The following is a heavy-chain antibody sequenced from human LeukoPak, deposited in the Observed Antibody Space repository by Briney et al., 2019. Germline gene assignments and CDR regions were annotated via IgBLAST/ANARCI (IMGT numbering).Heavy chain of an antibody. D-gene: IGHD1-26*01. V-gene: IGHV4-34*01. Sequence: SETLSLTCTVSGGSISSYYWSWIRQPPGKGLEWIGEVDDSGSTNYNPSLKSRVTISVDTSKNQFSLKLSSVTAADRAVYYCARRPRNSGSYDGPSGLDYWGQGTQVTVSS. CDR1: GGSISSYY. J-gene: IGHJ4*02. CDR3: ARRPRNSGSYDGPSGLDY. CDR2: VDDSGST.